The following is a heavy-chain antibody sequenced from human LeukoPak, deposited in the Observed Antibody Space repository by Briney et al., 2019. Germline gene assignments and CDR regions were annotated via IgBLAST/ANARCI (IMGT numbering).Heavy chain of an antibody. V-gene: IGHV4-59*01. D-gene: IGHD1-26*01. CDR2: IYYSGST. CDR1: GGSISSYY. J-gene: IGHJ2*01. Sequence: PSETLSLTCTVSGGSISSYYWSWIRQPPGMELGWIGCIYYSGSTNYNPSLKSRVTISVDTSKDQFSLRLTSVTAADTAVYYCARSFLGDWYFDLWGRGTLVTVSS. CDR3: ARSFLGDWYFDL.